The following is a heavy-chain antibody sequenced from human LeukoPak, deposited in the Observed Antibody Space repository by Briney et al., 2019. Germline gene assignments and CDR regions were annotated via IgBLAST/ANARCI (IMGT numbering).Heavy chain of an antibody. CDR2: IIPIFGTA. CDR3: ARDEGYSGYELFDY. D-gene: IGHD5-12*01. CDR1: GYIFTNYG. Sequence: ASVKVSCKASGYIFTNYGINWVRQAPGQGLEWMGGIIPIFGTANYAQKFQGRVTITTDESTSTAYMELSSLRSEGTAVYYCARDEGYSGYELFDYWGQGTLVTVSS. V-gene: IGHV1-69*05. J-gene: IGHJ4*02.